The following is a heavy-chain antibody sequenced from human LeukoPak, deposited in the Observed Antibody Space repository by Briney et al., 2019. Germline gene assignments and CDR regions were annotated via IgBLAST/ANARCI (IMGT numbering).Heavy chain of an antibody. Sequence: GGSLRLSCAASGFTFSSYGMHWVRQAPGKGLEWVAVMSYDGSNKYYADSVKGRFTISRDNSKNTLYLQMNSLRAEDTAVYYCAEEEYGHWGQGTLVTVSS. D-gene: IGHD2/OR15-2a*01. J-gene: IGHJ4*02. CDR2: MSYDGSNK. CDR1: GFTFSSYG. CDR3: AEEEYGH. V-gene: IGHV3-30*18.